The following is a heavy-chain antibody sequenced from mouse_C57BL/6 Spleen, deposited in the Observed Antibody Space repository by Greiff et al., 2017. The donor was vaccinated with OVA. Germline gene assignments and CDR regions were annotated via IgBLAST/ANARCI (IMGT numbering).Heavy chain of an antibody. CDR3: ARKDYGSSWYFDV. V-gene: IGHV5-17*01. D-gene: IGHD1-1*01. CDR2: ISSGSSTI. J-gene: IGHJ1*03. Sequence: EVKVEESGGGLVKPGGSLKLSCAASGFTFSDYGMHWVRQAPEKGLEWVAYISSGSSTIYYADTVKGRFTISRDNAKNTLFLQMTSLRSEDTAMYYCARKDYGSSWYFDVWGTGTTVTVSS. CDR1: GFTFSDYG.